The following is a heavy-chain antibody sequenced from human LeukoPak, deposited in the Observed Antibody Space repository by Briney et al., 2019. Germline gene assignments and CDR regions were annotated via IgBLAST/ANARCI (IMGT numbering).Heavy chain of an antibody. J-gene: IGHJ4*02. V-gene: IGHV3-7*01. CDR2: IKQDGSVK. CDR3: ARDTPLGCFDY. D-gene: IGHD2-15*01. Sequence: GGSLRLSCAASGFTLSSTWMSWVRQAPGKGLEWVANIKQDGSVKFYMDSVKGRFTISRDNAKNSLYLQMNSLRTEDTAVYYCARDTPLGCFDYWGQGTLVTVSS. CDR1: GFTLSSTW.